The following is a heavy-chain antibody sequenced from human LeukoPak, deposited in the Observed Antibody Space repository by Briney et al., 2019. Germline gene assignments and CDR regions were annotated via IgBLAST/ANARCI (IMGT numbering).Heavy chain of an antibody. J-gene: IGHJ3*02. Sequence: SGTLSLTCTVASASIIRSYGGCIRQPPRKRLEWIGYIYYNGNTNSNPSLKSRVTISADTSKNQFSLRLSSVTAADSAVYYSVRGNYDNRGYSNAFDIWGQGAMVTVSS. D-gene: IGHD3-22*01. CDR2: IYYNGNT. CDR1: SASIIRSY. V-gene: IGHV4-59*01. CDR3: VRGNYDNRGYSNAFDI.